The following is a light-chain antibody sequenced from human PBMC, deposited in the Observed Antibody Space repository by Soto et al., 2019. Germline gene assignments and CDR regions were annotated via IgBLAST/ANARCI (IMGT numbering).Light chain of an antibody. Sequence: AIRKTPSPSSFSASTGDRVTITCRPSQGVSRYLAWYQQKPGKAPKLLIYAASTFQSGLPLSFSGSGSGTDFTLAISCLQSEDFATYYCQQYYSYPRTFGQGTKVDIK. CDR1: QGVSRY. CDR3: QQYYSYPRT. J-gene: IGKJ1*01. V-gene: IGKV1-8*01. CDR2: AAS.